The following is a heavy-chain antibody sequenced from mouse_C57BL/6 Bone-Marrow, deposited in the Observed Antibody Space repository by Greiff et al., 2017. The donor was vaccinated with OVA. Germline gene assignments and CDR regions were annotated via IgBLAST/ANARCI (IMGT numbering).Heavy chain of an antibody. D-gene: IGHD1-1*01. J-gene: IGHJ1*03. Sequence: QVQLQQPGAELVRPGSSVKLSCKASGYTFASYWMHWVKQRPIQGLEWIGNIDPSDSETHYNQKFKDKATLTVDKSSSTAYIQLSSLTSEDSAVYYCAAITTVPLNVWGTGTTVTVSS. CDR3: AAITTVPLNV. CDR1: GYTFASYW. V-gene: IGHV1-52*01. CDR2: IDPSDSET.